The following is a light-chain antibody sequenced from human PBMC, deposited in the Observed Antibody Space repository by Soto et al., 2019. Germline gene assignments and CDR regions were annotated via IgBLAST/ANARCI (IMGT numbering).Light chain of an antibody. J-gene: IGLJ2*01. Sequence: QAASVSGSPGQSITISCTGTSSDVGGYNYVSWYQQHPGKAPTLLIYEVNNRPSGVSNRFSGSKSGNTASLTISGLQAEDEAEYYCNSYTSSSTRVFGGGTKLTVL. CDR2: EVN. CDR3: NSYTSSSTRV. CDR1: SSDVGGYNY. V-gene: IGLV2-14*01.